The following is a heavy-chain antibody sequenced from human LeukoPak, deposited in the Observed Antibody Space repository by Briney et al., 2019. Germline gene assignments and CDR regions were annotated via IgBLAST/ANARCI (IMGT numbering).Heavy chain of an antibody. CDR3: ASSCSSTSCFSPSIIDY. CDR2: IYHSGST. Sequence: SQTLSLTCTVSGGSISSGGYYWSWIRQPPGKGLEWIGYIYHSGSTYYNPSLKSRVTISVDRSKNQFSLKLSSVTAADTAVYYCASSCSSTSCFSPSIIDYWGQGTLVTVSS. V-gene: IGHV4-30-2*01. J-gene: IGHJ4*02. D-gene: IGHD2-2*01. CDR1: GGSISSGGYY.